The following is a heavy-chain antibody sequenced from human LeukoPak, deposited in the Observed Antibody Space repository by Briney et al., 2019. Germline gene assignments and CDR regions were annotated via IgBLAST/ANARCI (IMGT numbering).Heavy chain of an antibody. CDR3: ARTRGVPAAIRRGFDY. J-gene: IGHJ4*02. CDR1: GFTVSSNY. D-gene: IGHD2-2*01. V-gene: IGHV3-53*01. CDR2: IYSGGST. Sequence: GGSLRLSCAASGFTVSSNYMSWVRQAPGKGLEWVSVIYSGGSTYYADSVKGRFTISRDNSKNTLYLQMNSLRAEDTAVYYCARTRGVPAAIRRGFDYWGQGTLVTVSS.